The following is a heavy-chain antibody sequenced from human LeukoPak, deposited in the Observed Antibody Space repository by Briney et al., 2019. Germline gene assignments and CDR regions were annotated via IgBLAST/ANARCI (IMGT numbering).Heavy chain of an antibody. CDR3: ARLPFNSGYEYFDY. D-gene: IGHD5-12*01. Sequence: PSGTLSLTCAVSGGSISSSNWWSWVRQPPGKGLEWIGEIYHSGSTNYNPSLKSRVTISVDKSKNQFSLKLSSVTAADTAVYSCARLPFNSGYEYFDYWGQGILVTVSS. V-gene: IGHV4-4*02. CDR1: GGSISSSNW. J-gene: IGHJ4*02. CDR2: IYHSGST.